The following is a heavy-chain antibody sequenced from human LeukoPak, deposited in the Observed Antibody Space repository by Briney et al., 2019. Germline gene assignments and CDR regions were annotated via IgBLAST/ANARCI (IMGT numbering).Heavy chain of an antibody. CDR3: ARAYHYGSGSYPEPFDY. CDR1: GFTFSSYA. J-gene: IGHJ4*02. V-gene: IGHV3-30-3*01. CDR2: ISYDGSNK. D-gene: IGHD3-10*01. Sequence: GGSLRLSCAASGFTFSSYAMHWVRQAPGKGLGWVAVISYDGSNKYYADSVKGRFTISRDNSKNTLYPQMNSLRAEDTAVYYCARAYHYGSGSYPEPFDYWGQGTLVTVSS.